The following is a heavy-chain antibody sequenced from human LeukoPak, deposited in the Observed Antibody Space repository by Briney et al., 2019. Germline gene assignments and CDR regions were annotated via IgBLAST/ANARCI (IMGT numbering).Heavy chain of an antibody. CDR1: GGSISSYH. CDR3: ARGHSDSWYVFDY. Sequence: PSETLSLTCTVSGGSISSYHWSWIRQPAGKGLEWIGRMQTSGRIDYNLSLKSRLTMSVDRSKNQRSLKLSSVIAADTAVYYCARGHSDSWYVFDYWGQGTLVTISS. V-gene: IGHV4-4*07. D-gene: IGHD6-13*01. CDR2: MQTSGRI. J-gene: IGHJ4*02.